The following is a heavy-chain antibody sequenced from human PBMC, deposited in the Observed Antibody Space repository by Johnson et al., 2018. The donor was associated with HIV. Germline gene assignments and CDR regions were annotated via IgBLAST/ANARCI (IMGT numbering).Heavy chain of an antibody. D-gene: IGHD3-22*01. Sequence: MLLVESGGGVVQPGGSLRLSCAASGFSFSDYFMTWIRQAPGKGLEWVSVIYSGGSTYYADSVKGRFTISRDNSKNTLYLQMNSRRAEDTAVYYCARDVYYYDSSGHAFDIWGQGTMVTVSS. J-gene: IGHJ3*02. CDR3: ARDVYYYDSSGHAFDI. CDR2: IYSGGST. CDR1: GFSFSDYF. V-gene: IGHV3-66*02.